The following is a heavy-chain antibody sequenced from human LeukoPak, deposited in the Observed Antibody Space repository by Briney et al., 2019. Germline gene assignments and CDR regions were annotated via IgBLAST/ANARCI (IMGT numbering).Heavy chain of an antibody. CDR3: VVYVWGAHFDY. CDR2: INPNSGGT. CDR1: GYTFTGYY. V-gene: IGHV1-2*02. J-gene: IGHJ4*02. D-gene: IGHD3-16*01. Sequence: ASVKVSCKASGYTFTGYYMHWVRQAPGQGLEWMGWINPNSGGTNYAQKFQGRVTMTRDTSISTAYMELSRLRSDATAVYYCVVYVWGAHFDYWGQGTLVTVSS.